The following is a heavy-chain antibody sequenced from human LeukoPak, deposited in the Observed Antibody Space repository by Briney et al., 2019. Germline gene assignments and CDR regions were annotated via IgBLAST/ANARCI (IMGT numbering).Heavy chain of an antibody. J-gene: IGHJ6*03. CDR2: ISSSTSTI. V-gene: IGHV3-48*01. CDR3: ARLPVVPAAIIYYYYYYMDV. CDR1: GFTFSSYS. Sequence: PGGTLRLSCSASGFTFSSYSMNWVRQAPGKGLEWVSYISSSTSTIYCADSVKGRFTISRDNDKNSLYLQMNSLRAEDTAVYYCARLPVVPAAIIYYYYYYMDVWGKGTTVTVSS. D-gene: IGHD2-2*01.